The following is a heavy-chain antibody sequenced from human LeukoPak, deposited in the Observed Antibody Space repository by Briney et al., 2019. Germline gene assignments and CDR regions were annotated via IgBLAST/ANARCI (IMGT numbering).Heavy chain of an antibody. D-gene: IGHD3-10*01. J-gene: IGHJ4*02. V-gene: IGHV4-30-2*01. CDR3: ARGSGRYRYFDY. CDR2: IYHSGST. CDR1: GGSISSGGYY. Sequence: PSQTLSLTCTVSGGSISSGGYYWSWIRQPPGKGLEWIGYIYHSGSTYYNPSLKRRVTISVDRSKNQFSLKLSSVTAADTAVYYCARGSGRYRYFDYWGQGTLVTVSS.